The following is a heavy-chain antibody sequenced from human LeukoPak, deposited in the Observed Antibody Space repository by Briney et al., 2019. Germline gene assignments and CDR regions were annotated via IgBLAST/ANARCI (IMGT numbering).Heavy chain of an antibody. CDR3: ARGQFWSGYSI. J-gene: IGHJ4*02. D-gene: IGHD3-3*02. V-gene: IGHV4-34*01. Sequence: SETLSLTCAVYGGSFSGYYWSWIRQPPGKGLEWIREISHRRSTNYNPSLKSRATMSVDTSKNQFSLNLSSVTAADTAVYYCARGQFWSGYSIWGQGTLVTVSS. CDR1: GGSFSGYY. CDR2: ISHRRST.